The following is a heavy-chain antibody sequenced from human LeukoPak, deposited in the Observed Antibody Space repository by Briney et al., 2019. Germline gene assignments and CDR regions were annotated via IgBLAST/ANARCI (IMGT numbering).Heavy chain of an antibody. V-gene: IGHV5-51*01. Sequence: GESLKISCKGSGYRFTRYWIGWVRQMPGKGLEWMGIIYPGDSDTRYSPSFQGQVTMPADKSISTAYLQWSSLKASDIATYYCARLWGYCSGGSCHDPFDIWGQGTKVTVSS. CDR3: ARLWGYCSGGSCHDPFDI. CDR1: GYRFTRYW. CDR2: IYPGDSDT. J-gene: IGHJ3*02. D-gene: IGHD2-15*01.